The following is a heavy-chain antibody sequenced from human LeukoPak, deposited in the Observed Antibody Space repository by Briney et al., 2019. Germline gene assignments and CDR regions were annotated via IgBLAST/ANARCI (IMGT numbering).Heavy chain of an antibody. D-gene: IGHD6-19*01. CDR3: ARAVAEAGTDS. J-gene: IGHJ4*02. V-gene: IGHV3-53*01. Sequence: PGGSLRLSCAASGFTVSSKYMSWVRQAPGKGLEWVSVIYSGGSTYYADSVKGRFTISRDNSKNTLYLQMNSLRGEDTAVYYCARAVAEAGTDSWGQGTLVTVSS. CDR1: GFTVSSKY. CDR2: IYSGGST.